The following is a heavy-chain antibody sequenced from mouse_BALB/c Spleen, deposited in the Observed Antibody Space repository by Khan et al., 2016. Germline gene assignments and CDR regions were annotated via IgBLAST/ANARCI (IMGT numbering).Heavy chain of an antibody. D-gene: IGHD2-1*01. Sequence: VMLQQSGAELVKPGASVKLSCTASGFNIKDTYMHWVKQRPEQGLEWIGRIDPANGNSKYDPKFQGKAAITADTSSNTAYLQLSSLTSEDTAVYYCARGGNYVELGNWGQGTLVTVSA. V-gene: IGHV14-3*02. CDR2: IDPANGNS. J-gene: IGHJ3*01. CDR1: GFNIKDTY. CDR3: ARGGNYVELGN.